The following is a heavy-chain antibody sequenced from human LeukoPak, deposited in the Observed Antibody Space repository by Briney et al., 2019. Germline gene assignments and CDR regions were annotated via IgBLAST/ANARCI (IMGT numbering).Heavy chain of an antibody. J-gene: IGHJ4*02. CDR2: ISAYNGNT. Sequence: ASVKISCKASGYSFTGFGISWVRQAPGQGLEWMGWISAYNGNTNYAQKLQGRVTMTTDTSTSTAYMELRSLRSDDTAVYYCAREWRRGDYDILTGYYPGDFDYWGQGTLVTVSS. D-gene: IGHD3-9*01. CDR1: GYSFTGFG. CDR3: AREWRRGDYDILTGYYPGDFDY. V-gene: IGHV1-18*01.